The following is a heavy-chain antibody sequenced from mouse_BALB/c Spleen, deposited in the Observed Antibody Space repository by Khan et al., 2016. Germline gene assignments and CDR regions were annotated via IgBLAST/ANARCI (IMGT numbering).Heavy chain of an antibody. Sequence: QLEESGPGLVKPSQSLSLTCSVTGYSITSGYYWNWIRQFPGNKLEWMGYISYDGSNNYNPSLKNRISITRDTSKNQFFLKLNSVTTEDTATYYCARVYYRYDEGYFDYWGQGTTLTVSS. CDR3: ARVYYRYDEGYFDY. CDR1: GYSITSGYY. D-gene: IGHD2-14*01. V-gene: IGHV3-6*02. CDR2: ISYDGSN. J-gene: IGHJ2*01.